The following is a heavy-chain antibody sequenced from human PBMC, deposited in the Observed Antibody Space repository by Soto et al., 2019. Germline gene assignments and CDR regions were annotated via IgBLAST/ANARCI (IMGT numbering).Heavy chain of an antibody. D-gene: IGHD3-22*01. CDR1: GGSFSGYY. J-gene: IGHJ4*02. CDR3: ASRVYYDSSGYYLPPDY. CDR2: INHSGST. Sequence: SETLSLTCAVYGGSFSGYYWSWIRQPPGKGLEWIGEINHSGSTNYNPSLKSRVTISVDTSKNQFSLKLSSVTAADTAVYYCASRVYYDSSGYYLPPDYWGQGTLVTV. V-gene: IGHV4-34*01.